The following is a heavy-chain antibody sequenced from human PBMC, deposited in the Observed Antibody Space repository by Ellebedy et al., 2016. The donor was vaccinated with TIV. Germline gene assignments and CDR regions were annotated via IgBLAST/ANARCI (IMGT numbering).Heavy chain of an antibody. CDR3: ARAPLDSSGYSDAFDI. CDR1: GGSTSSYY. V-gene: IGHV4-59*01. J-gene: IGHJ3*02. D-gene: IGHD3-22*01. Sequence: MPSETLSLTCTVSGGSTSSYYWSWIRQPPGKGLEWIGYIYYSGSTNYNPSLKSRVTISVDTSKNQFSLKLSSVTAADTAVYYCARAPLDSSGYSDAFDIWGQGTMVTVSS. CDR2: IYYSGST.